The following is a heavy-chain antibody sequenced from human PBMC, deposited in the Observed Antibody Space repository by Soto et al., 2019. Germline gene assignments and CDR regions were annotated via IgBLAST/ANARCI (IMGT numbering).Heavy chain of an antibody. CDR3: AREVGNGYGYGYGY. CDR2: ISTYNGDT. V-gene: IGHV1-18*01. J-gene: IGHJ4*02. Sequence: QVQLVQSGAEVKKPGASVTVSCKVSGYTFTTYGISWVRQAPGQGLEWMGWISTYNGDTNYAQKLQGRVTMTTDTSTSTAYMELRRLRSDDTAVYYCAREVGNGYGYGYGYWGQGTLVTVSS. D-gene: IGHD5-18*01. CDR1: GYTFTTYG.